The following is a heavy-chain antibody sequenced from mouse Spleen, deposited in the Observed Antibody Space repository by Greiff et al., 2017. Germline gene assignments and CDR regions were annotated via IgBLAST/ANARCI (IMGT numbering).Heavy chain of an antibody. D-gene: IGHD1-1*01. CDR1: GYAFTNYL. V-gene: IGHV1-54*01. CDR3: ARSAYYYGSSGYFDV. CDR2: INPGSGGT. Sequence: QVQLQQSGAELVRPGTSVKVSCKASGYAFTNYLIEWVKQRPGQGLEWIGVINPGSGGTNYNEKFKGKATLTADKSSSTAYMQLSSLTSDDSAVYFCARSAYYYGSSGYFDVWGAGTTVTVSS. J-gene: IGHJ1*01.